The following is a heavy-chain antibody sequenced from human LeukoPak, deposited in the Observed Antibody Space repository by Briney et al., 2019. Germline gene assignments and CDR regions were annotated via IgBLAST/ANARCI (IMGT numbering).Heavy chain of an antibody. V-gene: IGHV3-23*01. CDR3: AKDRGGYNYGAVDY. CDR1: GFTFSSYT. J-gene: IGHJ4*02. Sequence: GGSLRLSCEASGFTFSSYTMSWVRQASGKGLEWVSVISGSGGSRFYAASVKGQFTISRDNSQNTLYLQMNSLRADDTAVYYCAKDRGGYNYGAVDYWGQGTLVTVSS. D-gene: IGHD5-18*01. CDR2: ISGSGGSR.